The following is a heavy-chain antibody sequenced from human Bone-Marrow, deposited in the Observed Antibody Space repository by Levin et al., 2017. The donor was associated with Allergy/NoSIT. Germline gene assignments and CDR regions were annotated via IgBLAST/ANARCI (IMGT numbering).Heavy chain of an antibody. CDR1: GFTFSSYS. V-gene: IGHV3-48*01. J-gene: IGHJ5*02. CDR3: ARDRTGTGFDP. CDR2: ISSSSSTI. D-gene: IGHD1/OR15-1a*01. Sequence: QAGGSLRLSCAASGFTFSSYSMNWVRQAPGKGLEWVSYISSSSSTIYYADSVKGRFTISRDNAKNSLYLQMNSLRAEDTAVYYCARDRTGTGFDPWGQGTLVTVSS.